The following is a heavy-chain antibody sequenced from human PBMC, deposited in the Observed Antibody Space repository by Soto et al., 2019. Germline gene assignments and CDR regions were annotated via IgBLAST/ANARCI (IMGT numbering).Heavy chain of an antibody. CDR1: GGSFSGYY. D-gene: IGHD3-10*01. V-gene: IGHV4-34*01. Sequence: SETLSLTCAVYGGSFSGYYWSWIRQPPGKGLEWIGEINHCGSTNYNPSLKSRVTISVDTSKNQFSLKLSSVTAADTAVYYCAGMFWFGDLLFDYWGQGTLVTVSS. J-gene: IGHJ4*02. CDR3: AGMFWFGDLLFDY. CDR2: INHCGST.